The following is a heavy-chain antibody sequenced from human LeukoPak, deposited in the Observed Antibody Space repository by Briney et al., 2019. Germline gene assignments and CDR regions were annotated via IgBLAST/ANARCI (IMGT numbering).Heavy chain of an antibody. CDR2: ISGSGGST. V-gene: IGHV3-23*01. CDR3: ANPYSSSWYRFDY. CDR1: GFTFSSYA. Sequence: PGGSLRLSCAASGFTFSSYAMSWVRQAPGNRLEWVSAISGSGGSTYYADSVKGRFTISRDNSKNTLYLQMNSLRAEDTAVYYCANPYSSSWYRFDYWGQGTLVTVSS. J-gene: IGHJ4*02. D-gene: IGHD6-13*01.